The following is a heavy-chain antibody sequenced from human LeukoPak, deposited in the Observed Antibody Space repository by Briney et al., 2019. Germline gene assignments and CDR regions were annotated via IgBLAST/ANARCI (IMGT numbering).Heavy chain of an antibody. CDR2: ISGSGDST. CDR3: ARDRTVTTNYYYGMDV. D-gene: IGHD4-17*01. J-gene: IGHJ6*02. CDR1: GFTFSNYA. V-gene: IGHV3-23*01. Sequence: GGSLRLSCAASGFTFSNYAMTWVRQAPGKGLQWLSGISGSGDSTYYADSVKGRFTIPRDNSKNTFYLQMSSLRAEDTAVYYCARDRTVTTNYYYGMDVWGQGTTVTVSS.